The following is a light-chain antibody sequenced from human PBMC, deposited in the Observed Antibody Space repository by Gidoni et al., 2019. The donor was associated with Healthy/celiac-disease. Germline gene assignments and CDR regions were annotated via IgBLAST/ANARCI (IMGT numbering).Light chain of an antibody. CDR3: SSYTSSSSYV. Sequence: QSALTQPASVSGSPGQSITIPCTGTSSDVGGYNYVSWYQQHPGKAPTLMIYDVSHRPSGVSNRFSGSKSGNTASLTISGRQAEDEADYYCSSYTSSSSYVFGTGTKVTVL. J-gene: IGLJ1*01. V-gene: IGLV2-14*01. CDR1: SSDVGGYNY. CDR2: DVS.